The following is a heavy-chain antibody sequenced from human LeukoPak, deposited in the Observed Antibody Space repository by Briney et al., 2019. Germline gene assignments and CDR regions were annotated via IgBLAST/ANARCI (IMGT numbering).Heavy chain of an antibody. D-gene: IGHD4-17*01. CDR1: GFTFNSFV. CDR2: ISGSGGGT. J-gene: IGHJ4*02. CDR3: AKLLVTTEGFDY. V-gene: IGHV3-23*01. Sequence: GGSLRLSCAASGFTFNSFVITWVRQAPGKGLEWVSAISGSGGGTYYADSVKGRFTISRDNSKNTLYLQMNSLRAEDTAVYYCAKLLVTTEGFDYWGQGTLVRVSS.